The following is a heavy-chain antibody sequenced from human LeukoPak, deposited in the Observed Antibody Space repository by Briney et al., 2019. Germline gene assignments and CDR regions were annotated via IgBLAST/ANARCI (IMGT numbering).Heavy chain of an antibody. V-gene: IGHV3-30*04. J-gene: IGHJ6*04. CDR3: ARGSVTTFYYYGMDL. CDR1: GFTFSSYA. Sequence: GRSLRLSCAASGFTFSSYAMHWVRQAPGKGLEWVAVISYDGSNKYYADSVKGRFTISRDNSKNTLYLQMSSLRAEDTAVYYCARGSVTTFYYYGMDLWGKGTTVTVSS. CDR2: ISYDGSNK. D-gene: IGHD4-11*01.